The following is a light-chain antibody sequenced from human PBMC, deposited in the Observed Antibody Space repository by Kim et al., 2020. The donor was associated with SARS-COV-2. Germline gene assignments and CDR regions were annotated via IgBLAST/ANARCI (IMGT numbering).Light chain of an antibody. CDR2: KAS. V-gene: IGKV1-5*03. CDR1: QSISSW. CDR3: QQYNSYIT. J-gene: IGKJ5*01. Sequence: SASVGDRVTIPCRASQSISSWLAWYQQKPGKAPKLLIYKASSLESGVPSRFSGSGSGTEFTLTISSLQPDDFATYYCQQYNSYITFGQGTRLEIK.